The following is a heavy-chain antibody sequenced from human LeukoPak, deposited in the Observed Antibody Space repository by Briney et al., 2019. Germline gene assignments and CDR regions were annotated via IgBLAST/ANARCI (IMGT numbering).Heavy chain of an antibody. CDR3: ARTYYDSSGYYPYFDY. D-gene: IGHD3-22*01. Sequence: ASVKVSCKASGGTFSSYAISWVRQAPGQGLEWMGRIIPILGIANYAQKFQGRVTITADKSTSTAYMELSSLRSEDTAVYYCARTYYDSSGYYPYFDYWGQGTLVTVSS. J-gene: IGHJ4*02. CDR2: IIPILGIA. CDR1: GGTFSSYA. V-gene: IGHV1-69*04.